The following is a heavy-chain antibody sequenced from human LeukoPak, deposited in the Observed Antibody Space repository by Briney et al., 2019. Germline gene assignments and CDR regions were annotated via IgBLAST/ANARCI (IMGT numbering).Heavy chain of an antibody. Sequence: PSETLSLTCAVYGGSFSGYYWSWIRQPPGKGLEWIGEINHSGSTNYNPSLKSRVTISVDTSKNQFSLKLSSVTAADTAVYYCARDPPRLVTIFGVVTTETDAFDIWGQGTMVTVSS. V-gene: IGHV4-34*01. CDR3: ARDPPRLVTIFGVVTTETDAFDI. CDR2: INHSGST. J-gene: IGHJ3*02. CDR1: GGSFSGYY. D-gene: IGHD3-3*01.